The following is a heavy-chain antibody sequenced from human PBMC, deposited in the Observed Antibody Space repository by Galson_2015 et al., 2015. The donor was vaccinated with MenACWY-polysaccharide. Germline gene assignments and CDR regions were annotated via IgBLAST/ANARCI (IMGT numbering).Heavy chain of an antibody. Sequence: PALVKPTQTLTLPSTFSGFSLTTSRMRVSWIRQPPGKALEWLARIDWDDNKFYSTSLKTRLTISKDTSKNQEVLTMTNMDPVDTATYYCARISTGGDAFDIWGQGTMVTVSS. D-gene: IGHD7-27*01. CDR2: IDWDDNK. CDR1: GFSLTTSRMR. J-gene: IGHJ3*02. CDR3: ARISTGGDAFDI. V-gene: IGHV2-70*04.